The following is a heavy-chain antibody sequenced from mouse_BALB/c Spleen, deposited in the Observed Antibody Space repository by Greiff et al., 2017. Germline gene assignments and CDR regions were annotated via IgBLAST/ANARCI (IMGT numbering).Heavy chain of an antibody. CDR2: ISSGGST. CDR1: GFTFSSYA. Sequence: EVMLVESGGGLVKPGGSLKLSCAASGFTFSSYAMSWVRQTPEKRLEWVASISSGGSTYYPDSVKGRFTISRDNARNILYLQMSSLRSEDTAMYYCARGDDYDGYAMDYWGQGTSVTVSS. D-gene: IGHD2-4*01. J-gene: IGHJ4*01. V-gene: IGHV5-6-5*01. CDR3: ARGDDYDGYAMDY.